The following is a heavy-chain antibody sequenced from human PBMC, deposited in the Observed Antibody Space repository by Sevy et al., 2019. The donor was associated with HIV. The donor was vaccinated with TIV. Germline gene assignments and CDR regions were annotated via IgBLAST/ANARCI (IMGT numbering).Heavy chain of an antibody. CDR1: GGSISSYY. Sequence: SETLSLTCTVSGGSISSYYWSWIRQPAGKGLEWIGRIYTSGSTNYNPSLKSRVTMSVDTSKNQFSLKLSSVTAADTAVYYCARYSGSHRLYYFDYWGQGTLVTVSS. J-gene: IGHJ4*02. CDR3: ARYSGSHRLYYFDY. D-gene: IGHD1-26*01. V-gene: IGHV4-4*07. CDR2: IYTSGST.